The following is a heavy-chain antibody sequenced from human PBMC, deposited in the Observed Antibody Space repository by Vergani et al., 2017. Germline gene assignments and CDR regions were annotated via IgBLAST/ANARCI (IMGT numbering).Heavy chain of an antibody. Sequence: QVQLVQSGAEVKKPGSSVKVSCKAFGGPFSSYAISWVRQAPGQGLEWMGGIIPIFGTANYAQKFQGRVTITADESTSTAYMELSSLRSEDTAVYYCARGIEYYYDSSGYVLVLWGQGTLVTVSS. CDR1: GGPFSSYA. CDR2: IIPIFGTA. CDR3: ARGIEYYYDSSGYVLVL. D-gene: IGHD3-22*01. V-gene: IGHV1-69*01. J-gene: IGHJ4*02.